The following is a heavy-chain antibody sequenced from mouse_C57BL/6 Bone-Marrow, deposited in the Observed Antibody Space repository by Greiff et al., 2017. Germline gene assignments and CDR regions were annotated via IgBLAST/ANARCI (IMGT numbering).Heavy chain of an antibody. CDR3: ERREVVATRAMDY. Sequence: QVQLQQPGAELVKPGASVKMSCKASGYTFTSYWITWVKQRPGQGLEWIGDIYPGSGSTNYNEKFKSKATLTVDTSSSTAYMQLSSLTSEDSAVYYCERREVVATRAMDYWGQGTSVTVSS. V-gene: IGHV1-55*01. D-gene: IGHD1-1*01. CDR2: IYPGSGST. CDR1: GYTFTSYW. J-gene: IGHJ4*01.